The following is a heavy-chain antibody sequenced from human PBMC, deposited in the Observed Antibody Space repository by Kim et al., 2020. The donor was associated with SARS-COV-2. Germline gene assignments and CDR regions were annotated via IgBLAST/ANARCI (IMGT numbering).Heavy chain of an antibody. D-gene: IGHD5-12*01. CDR1: GFTFSSYG. CDR3: AKAHSRGYSGYGPEVTPADY. Sequence: GGSLRLSCAASGFTFSSYGMHWVRQAPGKGLEWVAVIWYDGSNKYYADSVKGRFTISRDNSKNTLYLQMNSLRAEDTAVYYCAKAHSRGYSGYGPEVTPADYWGQGTLVTVSS. J-gene: IGHJ4*02. CDR2: IWYDGSNK. V-gene: IGHV3-33*06.